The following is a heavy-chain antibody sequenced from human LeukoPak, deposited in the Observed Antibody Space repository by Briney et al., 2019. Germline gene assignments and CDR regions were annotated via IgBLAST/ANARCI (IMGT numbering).Heavy chain of an antibody. CDR1: GFTFSDYY. J-gene: IGHJ4*02. V-gene: IGHV3-11*05. Sequence: GGSLRLSCAASGFTFSDYYMSWIRQAPGKGLEWVSYISSSSSYTNYADSVKGRFTISRDNAKNSLYLQMNSLRAEDTAAYYCARVPQGGYCSGGSCKGMLYYFDYWGQGTLVTVSS. CDR3: ARVPQGGYCSGGSCKGMLYYFDY. D-gene: IGHD2-15*01. CDR2: ISSSSSYT.